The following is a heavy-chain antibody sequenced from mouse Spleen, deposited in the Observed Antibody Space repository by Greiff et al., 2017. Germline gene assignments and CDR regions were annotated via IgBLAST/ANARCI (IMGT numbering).Heavy chain of an antibody. CDR3: AGLDGNPRYAMGY. V-gene: IGHV1-42*01. D-gene: IGHD2-1*01. Sequence: VQLQQSGPELVKPGASVKISCKASGYSFTGYYMNWVKQSPEKSLEWIGEINPSTGGTTYNQKFKAKATLTVDKSSSTAYMQLKSLTSEDSAVYYCAGLDGNPRYAMGYWGQGTSVTVSS. CDR2: INPSTGGT. J-gene: IGHJ4*01. CDR1: GYSFTGYY.